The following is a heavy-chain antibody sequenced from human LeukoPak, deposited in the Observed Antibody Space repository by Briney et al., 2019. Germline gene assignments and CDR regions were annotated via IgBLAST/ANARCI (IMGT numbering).Heavy chain of an antibody. CDR1: GGSISSGDYY. D-gene: IGHD3-16*01. V-gene: IGHV4-30-4*08. J-gene: IGHJ3*02. CDR2: IYYSGST. Sequence: SQTLSLTCTVSGGSISSGDYYWSWIRQPPGKGLEWIGYIYYSGSTYYNPSLKSRVTISVDTSKNQFSLKLSSVTAADTAVYYCARTVSPSGGGALDIWGQGTMVTVSS. CDR3: ARTVSPSGGGALDI.